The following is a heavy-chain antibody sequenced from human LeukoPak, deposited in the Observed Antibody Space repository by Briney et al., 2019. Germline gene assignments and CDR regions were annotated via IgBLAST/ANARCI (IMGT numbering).Heavy chain of an antibody. CDR3: ARGGPIVVVVAATPTYYYYGMDV. CDR1: GYTFTSCG. Sequence: ASVKVSCKASGYTFTSCGISWVRQAPGQGLEWMGWISAYNGNTNYAQKLQGRVTMTTDTSTSTAYMELRSLRSDDTAVYYCARGGPIVVVVAATPTYYYYGMDVWGQGTTVTVSS. D-gene: IGHD2-15*01. J-gene: IGHJ6*02. V-gene: IGHV1-18*01. CDR2: ISAYNGNT.